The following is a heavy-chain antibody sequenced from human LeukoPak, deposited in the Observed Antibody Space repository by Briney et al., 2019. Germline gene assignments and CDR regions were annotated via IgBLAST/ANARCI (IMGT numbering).Heavy chain of an antibody. Sequence: PSETLSLTCAVYGGSFSGYYWSWIRQPPGKGLEWIGEINHSGSTNYNPSLKSRVTISVDTSKNQFSLKLSSVTAADTAVYYCARKLGYCSSTSCYQNRRYYYYYMDIWGKGTTVTVSS. CDR1: GGSFSGYY. D-gene: IGHD2-2*01. CDR2: INHSGST. CDR3: ARKLGYCSSTSCYQNRRYYYYYMDI. J-gene: IGHJ6*03. V-gene: IGHV4-34*01.